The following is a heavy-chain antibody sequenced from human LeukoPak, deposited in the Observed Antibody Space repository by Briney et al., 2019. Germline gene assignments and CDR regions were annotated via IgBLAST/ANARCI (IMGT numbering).Heavy chain of an antibody. CDR3: AKGSSSGWYRNWFDP. Sequence: GGSLRLSCAASGFTFSSYSMNWVRQAPGKGLEWLSYISSSGSTIYYADSVKGRFTISRDNAKNSLYLQMNSLRAEDTAVYYCAKGSSSGWYRNWFDPWGQGTLVTVSS. J-gene: IGHJ5*02. D-gene: IGHD6-19*01. CDR1: GFTFSSYS. V-gene: IGHV3-48*04. CDR2: ISSSGSTI.